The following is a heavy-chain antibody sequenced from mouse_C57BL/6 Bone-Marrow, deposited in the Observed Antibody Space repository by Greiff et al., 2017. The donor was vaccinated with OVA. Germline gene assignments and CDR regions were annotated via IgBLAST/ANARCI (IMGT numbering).Heavy chain of an antibody. V-gene: IGHV5-17*03. CDR3: ASWGSSWFAY. CDR2: ISSGGSYT. J-gene: IGHJ3*01. Sequence: EVKLVESGGGLVKPGGSLKLSCAASGFTFSDYGMHWVRQAPEKGLEWVAYISSGGSYTYYPDSVKGRFTISRDNAKNTLYLQMSSLKSEDTAMYYCASWGSSWFAYWGQGTLVTVSA. CDR1: GFTFSDYG.